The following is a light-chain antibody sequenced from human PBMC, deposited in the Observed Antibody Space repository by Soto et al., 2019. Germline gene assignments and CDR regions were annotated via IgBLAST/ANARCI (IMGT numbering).Light chain of an antibody. Sequence: QSVLTQPPSVSGAPGQRVTISCTGSSSNIGAGYDVHWYQQLPGTAPKLLIYGNSNRPSGVPDRFSGSKSGTSASLAITGLQAEDEADYCCQSYDSSLSGVRVFGTGTKLTVL. CDR1: SSNIGAGYD. CDR3: QSYDSSLSGVRV. V-gene: IGLV1-40*01. CDR2: GNS. J-gene: IGLJ1*01.